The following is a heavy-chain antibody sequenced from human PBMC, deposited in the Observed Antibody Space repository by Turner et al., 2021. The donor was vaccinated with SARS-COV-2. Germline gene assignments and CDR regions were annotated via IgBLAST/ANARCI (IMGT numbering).Heavy chain of an antibody. CDR1: GFSFSTCS. CDR2: IDSSSSTI. CDR3: ASPFDY. Sequence: EVHLVESGGGLVQPGGSLRLSCVASGFSFSTCSMNWGRQAPGKGLEWVSYIDSSSSTIYYADSVKGRFTISRDNAKNSLYLQMNSLRADDTAVYYCASPFDYWGQGTLVTVSS. V-gene: IGHV3-48*01. J-gene: IGHJ4*02.